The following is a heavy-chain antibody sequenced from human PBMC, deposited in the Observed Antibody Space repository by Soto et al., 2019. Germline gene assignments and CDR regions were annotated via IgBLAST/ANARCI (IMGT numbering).Heavy chain of an antibody. Sequence: SETLSLTCAVYGGSFSGYYWSWIRQPPGKGLEWIGEINHSGSTNYNPSLKSRVTISVDTSKNQFSLKLSSVTAADTAVYYCARGKGLLWFGELSPFDYWGQGTLVTVPQ. J-gene: IGHJ4*02. D-gene: IGHD3-10*01. CDR3: ARGKGLLWFGELSPFDY. CDR2: INHSGST. V-gene: IGHV4-34*01. CDR1: GGSFSGYY.